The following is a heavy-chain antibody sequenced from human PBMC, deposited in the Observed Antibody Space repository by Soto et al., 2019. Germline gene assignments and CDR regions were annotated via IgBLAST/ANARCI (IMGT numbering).Heavy chain of an antibody. J-gene: IGHJ4*02. V-gene: IGHV3-9*01. Sequence: GGSLRLSCAASGFTFDDYVIHWVRQAPGKGLEWVSRISWNSATIGYADSVKGRFTISRDNAKNSLYLQMKSLRPEDTALYYCAKDSHLYQGVAGVDYRGQGTLVTVSS. CDR2: ISWNSATI. D-gene: IGHD6-19*01. CDR1: GFTFDDYV. CDR3: AKDSHLYQGVAGVDY.